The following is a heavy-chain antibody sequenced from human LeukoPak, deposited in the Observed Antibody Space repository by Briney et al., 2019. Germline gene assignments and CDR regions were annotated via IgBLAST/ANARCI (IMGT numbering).Heavy chain of an antibody. J-gene: IGHJ3*02. CDR1: GGSISSSSYY. Sequence: PSETLSLTCTVSGGSISSSSYYWGWIRQPPGKGLEWIGSIYYSGSTYYNPALKSRVTISVDTSKNQFSLKLSSVTAADTAVYYCARVREMTTVTTNLGAFDIWGQGTLVTVSS. V-gene: IGHV4-39*01. CDR2: IYYSGST. D-gene: IGHD4-17*01. CDR3: ARVREMTTVTTNLGAFDI.